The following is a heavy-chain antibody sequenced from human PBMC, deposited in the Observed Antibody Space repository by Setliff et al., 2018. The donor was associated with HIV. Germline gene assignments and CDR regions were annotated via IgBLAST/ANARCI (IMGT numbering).Heavy chain of an antibody. D-gene: IGHD3-10*01. Sequence: LSLTCAVYGGSFSGYYWSWIRQPPGKGLEWIGEINHSGSTNYNPSLKSRVTISVDTSKNQFSLTLSSVTAADTAVYYCARVLRITIIRGPNWFDPWGQGTLVTVSS. J-gene: IGHJ5*02. CDR1: GGSFSGYY. V-gene: IGHV4-34*01. CDR3: ARVLRITIIRGPNWFDP. CDR2: INHSGST.